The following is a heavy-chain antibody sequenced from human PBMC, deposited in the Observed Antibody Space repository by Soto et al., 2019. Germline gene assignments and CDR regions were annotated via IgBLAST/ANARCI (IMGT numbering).Heavy chain of an antibody. CDR2: IFYSGIT. CDR1: GAPFSPNY. V-gene: IGHV4-39*01. J-gene: IGHJ6*02. Sequence: PETLSLSSKVSGAPFSPNYWACIRQPSVKVFEWIGSIFYSGITYYNPSLKSRVTISVDTSKNQFSLKLSSVTAADTAVYYCACIFSGGYSYGFYYYGMDVWGQGTTVT. D-gene: IGHD5-18*01. CDR3: ACIFSGGYSYGFYYYGMDV.